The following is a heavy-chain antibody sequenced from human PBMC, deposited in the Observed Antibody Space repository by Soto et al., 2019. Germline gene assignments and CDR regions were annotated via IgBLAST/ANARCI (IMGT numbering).Heavy chain of an antibody. D-gene: IGHD3-3*01. V-gene: IGHV2-5*02. J-gene: IGHJ4*02. CDR2: IYWDDDK. Sequence: QITLNESGPTQVKPRQTLTLTCTFSGFSLTTSGVGVGWIRQSPGKAPEWLALIYWDDDKRYSPSLKSRLTITKDTSINQVVLTMAYLDPADTATYYCAHRVLRTVFGLVTTTAIYFDFWGQGTPVAVSS. CDR1: GFSLTTSGVG. CDR3: AHRVLRTVFGLVTTTAIYFDF.